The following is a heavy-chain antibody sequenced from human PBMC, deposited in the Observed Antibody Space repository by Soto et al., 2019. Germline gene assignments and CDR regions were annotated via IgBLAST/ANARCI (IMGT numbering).Heavy chain of an antibody. D-gene: IGHD3-22*01. J-gene: IGHJ3*02. CDR2: ISSDGSHK. Sequence: QVQLEESGGGVVQPGRSLRLSCVASGFAFSNYGMHWVRQAPGKGLEWVAVISSDGSHKYYADTLKGRFTISRDNSENTLSLQMNSLTAEDTAVYYCANDWRHIDSNGLYAFEICGQGTMVTVSS. CDR3: ANDWRHIDSNGLYAFEI. CDR1: GFAFSNYG. V-gene: IGHV3-30*18.